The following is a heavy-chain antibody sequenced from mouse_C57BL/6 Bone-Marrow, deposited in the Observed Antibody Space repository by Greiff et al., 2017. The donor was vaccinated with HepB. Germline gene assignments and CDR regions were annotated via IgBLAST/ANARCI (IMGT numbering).Heavy chain of an antibody. Sequence: VQLQQSGAELVRPGSSVKLSCKASGYTFTSYWMHWVKQRPIQGLEWIGNIDPSDSETHYNQKFKDKATLTVDKSSSTAYMQLSSLTSEDSAVYYCASGVYYYGSRHWYFDVWGTGTTVTVSS. CDR3: ASGVYYYGSRHWYFDV. CDR1: GYTFTSYW. D-gene: IGHD1-1*01. J-gene: IGHJ1*03. CDR2: IDPSDSET. V-gene: IGHV1-52*01.